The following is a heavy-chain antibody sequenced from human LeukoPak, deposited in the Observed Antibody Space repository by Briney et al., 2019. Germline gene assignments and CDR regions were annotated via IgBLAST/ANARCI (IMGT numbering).Heavy chain of an antibody. V-gene: IGHV4-31*03. CDR3: ARDKAAAGTT. CDR2: IYYSGST. D-gene: IGHD6-13*01. CDR1: GGSISSGGYY. Sequence: PAQTLSLTCTVSGGSISSGGYYWSWIRQHPGKGLEWIGYIYYSGSTYYNPSLKSRVTISVDTSKNQFSLKLSSVTAADTAVYYCARDKAAAGTTWGQGTLVTVSS. J-gene: IGHJ5*02.